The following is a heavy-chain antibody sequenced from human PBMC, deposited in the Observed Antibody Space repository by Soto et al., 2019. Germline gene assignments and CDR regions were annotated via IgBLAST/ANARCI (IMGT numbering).Heavy chain of an antibody. CDR2: ISYDGNNK. J-gene: IGHJ4*02. V-gene: IGHV3-30-3*01. CDR1: GFAYSTYT. D-gene: IGHD6-13*01. CDR3: ARGPFYGSS. Sequence: PGGSLRLSCAASGFAYSTYTMHWVRQAPGKGLEWVAVISYDGNNKFYADSVKGRFTISRDSTKQTLYLQMNSLRAEDTAVYYCARGPFYGSSWGQGTLVTVSS.